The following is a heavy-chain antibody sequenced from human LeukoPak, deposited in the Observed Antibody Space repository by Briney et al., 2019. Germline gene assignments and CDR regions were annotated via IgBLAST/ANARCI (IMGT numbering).Heavy chain of an antibody. V-gene: IGHV3-9*03. CDR1: GFTFDDYA. CDR2: ISWNSGSI. Sequence: GGSLRLSCAASGFTFDDYAMHWVRHAPGKGLEWVSGISWNSGSIGYADSVKGRFTISRDNAKNSLYLQMNSLRAEDMALYYCAKDLDGGGAIYDSSGFDYWGQGTLATVSS. D-gene: IGHD3-22*01. J-gene: IGHJ4*02. CDR3: AKDLDGGGAIYDSSGFDY.